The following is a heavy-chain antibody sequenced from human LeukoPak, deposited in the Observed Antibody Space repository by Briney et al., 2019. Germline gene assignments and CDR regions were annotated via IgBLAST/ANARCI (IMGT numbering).Heavy chain of an antibody. V-gene: IGHV1-24*01. Sequence: VASVKVSCKVSGHTLTELAMHWVRQAPGKGLEWMGGYEPERGETIYAQKFQGRVTMTEDTSTDTAYMELSSLRSEDTAVYYCATLAHMLTFDYWGQGTLVTVSS. J-gene: IGHJ4*02. D-gene: IGHD2-8*01. CDR3: ATLAHMLTFDY. CDR2: YEPERGET. CDR1: GHTLTELA.